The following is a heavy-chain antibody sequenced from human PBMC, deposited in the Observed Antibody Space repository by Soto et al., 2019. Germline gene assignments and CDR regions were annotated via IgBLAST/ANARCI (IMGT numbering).Heavy chain of an antibody. CDR1: GFTFSSYW. CDR2: INSDGSST. CDR3: ARGGSLNWYFDL. V-gene: IGHV3-74*01. J-gene: IGHJ2*01. D-gene: IGHD1-26*01. Sequence: EVQLVESGGGLVQPGGSLRLSCAASGFTFSSYWMHWVRQAPGKGLVGVSRINSDGSSTSYADSVKGRFTISRDNAKNTLYLQMNSLRAEDTAVYYCARGGSLNWYFDLWGRGTLVTVSS.